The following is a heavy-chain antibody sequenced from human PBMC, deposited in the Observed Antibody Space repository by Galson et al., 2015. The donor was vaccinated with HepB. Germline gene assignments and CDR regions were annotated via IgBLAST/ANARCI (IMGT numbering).Heavy chain of an antibody. Sequence: SVKVSCKASGYTFTGYYMHWVRQAPGQGLEWMGWINPNSGGTNYAQKFQGRATMTRDTSISTAYMELSRLRSDDTAVYYCARRMTTGARADAFDIWGQGTMVTVSS. CDR3: ARRMTTGARADAFDI. CDR2: INPNSGGT. CDR1: GYTFTGYY. J-gene: IGHJ3*02. V-gene: IGHV1-2*02. D-gene: IGHD4-11*01.